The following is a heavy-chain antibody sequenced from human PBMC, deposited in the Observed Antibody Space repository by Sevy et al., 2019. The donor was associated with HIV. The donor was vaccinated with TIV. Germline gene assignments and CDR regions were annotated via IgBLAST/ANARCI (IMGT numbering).Heavy chain of an antibody. CDR3: ARAGYTPGGWWFDP. CDR2: IIPIFGTA. D-gene: IGHD2-8*02. CDR1: GGTFSSYA. V-gene: IGHV1-69*13. J-gene: IGHJ5*02. Sequence: ASVKVSCKASGGTFSSYAISWVRQAPGQGLEWMGGIIPIFGTANYAQKFQGRVTITADESTSTAYMGLSSLRSEDTAVYYCARAGYTPGGWWFDPWGQGTLVTVSS.